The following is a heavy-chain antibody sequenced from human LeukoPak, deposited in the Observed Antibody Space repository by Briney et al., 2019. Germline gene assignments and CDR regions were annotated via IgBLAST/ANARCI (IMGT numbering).Heavy chain of an antibody. CDR2: IKQDGSDK. Sequence: GALRLSCXASGFPFSSYWMSWVRQAPGKGLKWVANIKQDGSDKYYVDSVKGRFTISRDNAKNSLYLQLNSLRADDTAVYYCARLTGTTGFDYWGQGTLVTVSS. J-gene: IGHJ4*02. D-gene: IGHD1-1*01. V-gene: IGHV3-7*01. CDR3: ARLTGTTGFDY. CDR1: GFPFSSYW.